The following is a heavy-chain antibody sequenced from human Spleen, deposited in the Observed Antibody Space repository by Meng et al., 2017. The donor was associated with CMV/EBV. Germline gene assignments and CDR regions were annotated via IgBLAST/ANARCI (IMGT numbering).Heavy chain of an antibody. Sequence: GESLKISCAASGFTFSNFNINWLRQAPGKGLEWVTSISSSGSYMNYADSLKGRFTVSRDNAKNSLYLQMNSLRIEDTAVYYCARDGGHAYGSGLDYWGHGTLVTVS. CDR3: ARDGGHAYGSGLDY. CDR2: ISSSGSYM. V-gene: IGHV3-21*01. D-gene: IGHD3-10*01. CDR1: GFTFSNFN. J-gene: IGHJ4*01.